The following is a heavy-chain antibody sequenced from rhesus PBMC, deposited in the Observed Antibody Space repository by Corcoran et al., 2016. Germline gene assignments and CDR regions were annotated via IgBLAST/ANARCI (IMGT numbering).Heavy chain of an antibody. Sequence: QLQLQESGPGLAKPSETLSPTCAVSGGSISSTYWSWTRQPPGTGLEWTGRISGSGGSTDYNPSLKSRVTISTDTSKNQFSLKLSSVTAADTAVYYCAREYWITGTTAYGLDSWGQGVVVTVSS. J-gene: IGHJ6*01. D-gene: IGHD1-26*01. CDR2: ISGSGGST. V-gene: IGHV4-173*01. CDR1: GGSISSTY. CDR3: AREYWITGTTAYGLDS.